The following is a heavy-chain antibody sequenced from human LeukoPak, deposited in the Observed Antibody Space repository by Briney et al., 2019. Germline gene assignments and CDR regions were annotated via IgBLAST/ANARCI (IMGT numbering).Heavy chain of an antibody. CDR2: IYYSGST. D-gene: IGHD3-10*01. CDR3: ARYLWFGELSVDY. J-gene: IGHJ4*02. CDR1: GGSISSYY. Sequence: SETLSLTCTVSGGSISSYYWSWIRQPPGKGLEWIGYIYYSGSTNYNPSLKSRVTMSVDTSKNQVSLKLSSVTAAVTAVYYWARYLWFGELSVDYWGQGTLVTVSS. V-gene: IGHV4-59*08.